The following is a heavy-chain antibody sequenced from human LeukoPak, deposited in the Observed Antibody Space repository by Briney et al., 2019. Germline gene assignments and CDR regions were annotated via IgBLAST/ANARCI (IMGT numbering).Heavy chain of an antibody. V-gene: IGHV3-7*01. Sequence: GGSLRLSCAASGFTFSIYWMSWGRQAPGKGLERVANIKQDGSEKYYVDSVKGGFTISRDNAKNSQYLQINSLRGEDTAVYYCARNYYYMDVWGKGTTVTVSS. CDR1: GFTFSIYW. J-gene: IGHJ6*03. CDR3: ARNYYYMDV. CDR2: IKQDGSEK.